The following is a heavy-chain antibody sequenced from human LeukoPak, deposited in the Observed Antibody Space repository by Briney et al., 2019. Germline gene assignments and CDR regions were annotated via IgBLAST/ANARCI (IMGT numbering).Heavy chain of an antibody. D-gene: IGHD4-17*01. Sequence: SETLSLTCTVSGGSMNSGSFYWSWIRQPAGKGLEWLGRIYTNGITNYDPSLRGRVTMSVDTSKNQFSLKLSSVTAADTAVYACASVRGDGDILDYCGQGTLGTGSS. CDR2: IYTNGIT. CDR3: ASVRGDGDILDY. J-gene: IGHJ4*02. CDR1: GGSMNSGSFY. V-gene: IGHV4-61*02.